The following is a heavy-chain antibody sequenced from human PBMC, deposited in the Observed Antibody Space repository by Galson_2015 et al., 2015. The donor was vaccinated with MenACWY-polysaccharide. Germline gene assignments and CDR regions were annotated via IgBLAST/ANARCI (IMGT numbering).Heavy chain of an antibody. Sequence: SLRLSCAASGFTFSNYAMSWVRQAPGKGLEWVSDISDRGGSTYYADSVKGRFTISGDNSKNTLYLQMNSLRAEDTAIYYCAKLGGYYDTTGYYFTEYYFDYWGLGTLVTVSS. CDR3: AKLGGYYDTTGYYFTEYYFDY. J-gene: IGHJ4*02. CDR2: ISDRGGST. V-gene: IGHV3-23*01. CDR1: GFTFSNYA. D-gene: IGHD3-22*01.